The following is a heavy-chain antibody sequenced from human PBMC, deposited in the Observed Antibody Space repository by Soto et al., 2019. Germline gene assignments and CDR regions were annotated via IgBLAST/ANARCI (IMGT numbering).Heavy chain of an antibody. CDR1: GFPFSGYA. V-gene: IGHV3-23*01. CDR2: ISGSGGST. J-gene: IGHJ4*02. CDR3: AKFEGRFDY. Sequence: GGTQSLSCAASGFPFSGYAMILVRQAPGKGLEWVSAISGSGGSTYYADSVKGRFTISRDNSKNTLYLQMNSLRAEDTAVYYCAKFEGRFDYWGQGTLVTVSS.